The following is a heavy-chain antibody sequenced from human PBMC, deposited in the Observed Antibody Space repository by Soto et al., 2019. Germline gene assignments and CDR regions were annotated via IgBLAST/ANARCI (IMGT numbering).Heavy chain of an antibody. CDR2: IYKSATT. Sequence: SETLSLTCSVSGDSISNLDYFWAWIRQPPGQALEYIGYIYKSATTYYNPSFESRVAISVDTSKNQFSLNVTSVTAADTAVYFCARGRYCLTGRCFPNWFDSWGQGALVTVSS. CDR3: ARGRYCLTGRCFPNWFDS. J-gene: IGHJ5*01. D-gene: IGHD7-27*01. CDR1: GDSISNLDYF. V-gene: IGHV4-30-4*01.